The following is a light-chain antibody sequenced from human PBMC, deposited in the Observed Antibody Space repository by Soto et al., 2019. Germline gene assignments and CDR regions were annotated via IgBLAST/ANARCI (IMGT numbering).Light chain of an antibody. CDR2: GAS. CDR3: QQYGSAPPRLT. J-gene: IGKJ4*01. CDR1: QSVSSSY. Sequence: EIVLTQSPGTLSLSPGERATLSCRASQSVSSSYLAWYQQKPGQAPRLLIYGASSMATGIPDMFSGSGSGTDFTLTISRLQREDFAVYYCQQYGSAPPRLTFGGGTKVEIK. V-gene: IGKV3-20*01.